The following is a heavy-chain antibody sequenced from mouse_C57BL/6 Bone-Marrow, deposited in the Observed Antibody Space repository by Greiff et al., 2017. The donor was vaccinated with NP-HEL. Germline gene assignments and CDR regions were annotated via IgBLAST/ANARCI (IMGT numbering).Heavy chain of an antibody. J-gene: IGHJ2*01. V-gene: IGHV1-42*01. CDR3: ARGTAVDY. D-gene: IGHD1-2*01. CDR1: GYSFTGYY. Sequence: EVQLQQSGPELVKPGASVKISCKASGYSFTGYYMNWVKQSPEKSLEWIGEINPSNGGTTYNQKFKAKATLTVEKSSSTAYMQLKSLTSEDSAVYYCARGTAVDYWGQGTTLTVSS. CDR2: INPSNGGT.